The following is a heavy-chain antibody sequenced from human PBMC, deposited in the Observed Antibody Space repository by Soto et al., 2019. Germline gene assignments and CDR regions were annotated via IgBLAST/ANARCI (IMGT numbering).Heavy chain of an antibody. CDR3: ARGPLVVLNYFES. CDR1: GGTFRNYP. V-gene: IGHV1-69*04. CDR2: IFPLTDIP. J-gene: IGHJ4*02. Sequence: SVKLSCKDCGGTFRNYPINWVRQAPGQGLEWMGSIFPLTDIPDYAQNFQARLTISADKSTSTAYMELSSLTSDDTAMYFCARGPLVVLNYFESWGQGTLLTVSS.